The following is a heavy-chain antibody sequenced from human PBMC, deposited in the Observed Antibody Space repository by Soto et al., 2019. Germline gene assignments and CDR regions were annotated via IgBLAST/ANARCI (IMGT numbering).Heavy chain of an antibody. CDR2: IYHSGST. Sequence: SETLSLTCAVSGGSISSSYWWSWVRQPPGKGLEWIGEIYHSGSTNYNPSLKSRVTISVDTSKNQFSLKLSSVTAADTAVYYCARGFGQQPPEYWGQGTLVTVSS. CDR1: GGSISSSYW. CDR3: ARGFGQQPPEY. J-gene: IGHJ4*02. V-gene: IGHV4-4*02. D-gene: IGHD6-13*01.